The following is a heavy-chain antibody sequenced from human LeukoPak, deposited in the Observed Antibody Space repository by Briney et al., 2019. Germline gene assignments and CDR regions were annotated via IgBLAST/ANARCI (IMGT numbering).Heavy chain of an antibody. V-gene: IGHV3-7*01. J-gene: IGHJ6*03. Sequence: GGSLRLSCAASGFTFSSYWMSWVRQAPGKGLEWVANIKQDGSEKYYVDSVKGRFTISRDNAKNSLYLQMNSLRAEDTAVYYCARDVSSSWLRVYYYYYYMDVWGKGTTVTVSS. D-gene: IGHD6-13*01. CDR3: ARDVSSSWLRVYYYYYYMDV. CDR1: GFTFSSYW. CDR2: IKQDGSEK.